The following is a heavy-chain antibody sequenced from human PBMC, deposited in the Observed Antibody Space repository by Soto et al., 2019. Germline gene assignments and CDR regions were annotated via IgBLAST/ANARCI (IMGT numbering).Heavy chain of an antibody. CDR3: AKAEWELRSHFDY. V-gene: IGHV3-23*01. CDR2: ISGSGGST. D-gene: IGHD1-26*01. J-gene: IGHJ4*02. Sequence: GGSLRLSCTASGFTFSSYAMSWVRQAPGKGLEWVSAISGSGGSTYYGDSVKGRFTISRDNSKNTLYLQMNSLRAEDTAVYYCAKAEWELRSHFDYWGQGTLVTVSS. CDR1: GFTFSSYA.